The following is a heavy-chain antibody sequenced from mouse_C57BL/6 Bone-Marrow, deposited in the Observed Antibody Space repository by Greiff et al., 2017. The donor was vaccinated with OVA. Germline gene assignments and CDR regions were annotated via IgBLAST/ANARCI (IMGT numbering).Heavy chain of an antibody. CDR3: ARRWLLRKDYFDY. J-gene: IGHJ2*01. D-gene: IGHD2-3*01. CDR1: GYTFTSYW. V-gene: IGHV1-59*01. CDR2: IDPSDSYT. Sequence: VQLQQPGAELVRPGTSVKLSCKASGYTFTSYWMHWVKQRPGQGLEWIGVIDPSDSYTNYNQKFTGKATLTVDTSSSTAYMQLSSLTSEDSAVYYCARRWLLRKDYFDYWGQGTTLTVSS.